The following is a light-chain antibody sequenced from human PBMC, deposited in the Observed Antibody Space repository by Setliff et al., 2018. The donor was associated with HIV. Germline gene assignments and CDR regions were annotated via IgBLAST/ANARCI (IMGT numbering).Light chain of an antibody. CDR3: NSYTSSSTLYV. Sequence: LTQPASVSGSPGQSITISCTGTSSDVGAYNYVSWYQQHPGKAPKLMIYDVSNRPSGVSNRFSGSKSGNTASLTISGLQAEDEADYYCNSYTSSSTLYVFGSGTKVT. J-gene: IGLJ1*01. CDR1: SSDVGAYNY. V-gene: IGLV2-14*03. CDR2: DVS.